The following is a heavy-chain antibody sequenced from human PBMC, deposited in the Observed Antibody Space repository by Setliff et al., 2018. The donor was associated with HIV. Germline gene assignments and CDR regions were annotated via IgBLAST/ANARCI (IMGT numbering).Heavy chain of an antibody. Sequence: ASVKVSCKASGYSFINYGISWVRQAPGQGPEWMGWISPYTGNTDYAPRLLGRVTMTTDTSTSTAYLELRSLTSDDTAVYYCARARLLGIVTAVGPRDNCLDPWGQGTRVTVSS. CDR3: ARARLLGIVTAVGPRDNCLDP. V-gene: IGHV1-18*01. CDR1: GYSFINYG. CDR2: ISPYTGNT. D-gene: IGHD2-8*02. J-gene: IGHJ5*02.